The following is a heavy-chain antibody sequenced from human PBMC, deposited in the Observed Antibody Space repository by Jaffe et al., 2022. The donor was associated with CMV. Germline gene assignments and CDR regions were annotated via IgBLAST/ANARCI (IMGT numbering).Heavy chain of an antibody. Sequence: EVQLVESGGGLVQPGGSLSLSCAASGFTFGDYWMHWVRQTPGKGLVWLSRISLGGGTTTIADPVKGRFTTSRDNAQNTLYLHMDSLRVEDTGVYYCARESEASGDWYFDLWGRGILVTVSS. J-gene: IGHJ2*01. CDR2: ISLGGGTT. CDR3: ARESEASGDWYFDL. CDR1: GFTFGDYW. D-gene: IGHD3-10*01. V-gene: IGHV3-74*01.